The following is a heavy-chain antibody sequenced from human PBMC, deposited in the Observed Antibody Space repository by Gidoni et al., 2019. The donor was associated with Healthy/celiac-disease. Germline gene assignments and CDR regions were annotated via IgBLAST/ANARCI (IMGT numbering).Heavy chain of an antibody. V-gene: IGHV3-11*06. CDR1: GFTFSDYY. J-gene: IGHJ4*02. D-gene: IGHD1-20*01. Sequence: QVQLVESGGGLVKPGGSLRLSWAASGFTFSDYYMSWIRQAPGKGLEWVSYISSSSSYTNYADSVKGRFTISRDNAKNSLYLQMNSLRAEDTAVYYCARSPFLTGPYYFDYWGQGTLVTVSS. CDR3: ARSPFLTGPYYFDY. CDR2: ISSSSSYT.